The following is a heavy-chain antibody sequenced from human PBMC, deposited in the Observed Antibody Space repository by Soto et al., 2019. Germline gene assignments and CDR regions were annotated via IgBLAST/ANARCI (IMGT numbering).Heavy chain of an antibody. CDR2: IHYSGST. V-gene: IGHV4-31*03. CDR1: GGSISSGGYY. D-gene: IGHD2-2*01. Sequence: TLSLTCTVSGGSISSGGYYWSWIRQHPGKGLEWIGDIHYSGSTYYNPSLKSRVTMSVDTSKSQFSLKLSSVTAADTAVYYCAKEYIVLVRGAMKTEWFDPWGQGTLVTVSS. J-gene: IGHJ5*02. CDR3: AKEYIVLVRGAMKTEWFDP.